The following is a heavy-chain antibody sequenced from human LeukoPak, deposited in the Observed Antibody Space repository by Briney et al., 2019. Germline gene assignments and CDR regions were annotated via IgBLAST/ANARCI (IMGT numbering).Heavy chain of an antibody. CDR2: MNPNSGNT. J-gene: IGHJ4*02. CDR3: ARRHGRCSDGSCYYPDY. Sequence: GASVKVSCKASGYTFTSYDINWVRQATGQRLEWMGWMNPNSGNTGYAQKFQGRVTMTRNSSITTAYMELSSLRSEDTAVYYCARRHGRCSDGSCYYPDYWGQGTLVTVSS. CDR1: GYTFTSYD. V-gene: IGHV1-8*01. D-gene: IGHD2-15*01.